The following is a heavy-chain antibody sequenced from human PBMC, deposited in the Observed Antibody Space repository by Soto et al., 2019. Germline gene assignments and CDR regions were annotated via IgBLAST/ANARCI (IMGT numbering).Heavy chain of an antibody. V-gene: IGHV4-34*01. CDR3: ARAGAALVRGSIGGFDY. J-gene: IGHJ4*02. CDR1: GGAFNGYY. D-gene: IGHD3-10*01. Sequence: QVHLQQWGAGLLKPSETLSLTCAVNGGAFNGYYWTWIRQSPGKGLQWIGEINHSGTVDYNPSLKIRVTFSIDTSKKQFSLTLTSVTAADTAVYYCARAGAALVRGSIGGFDYWGQGTLVTVSS. CDR2: INHSGTV.